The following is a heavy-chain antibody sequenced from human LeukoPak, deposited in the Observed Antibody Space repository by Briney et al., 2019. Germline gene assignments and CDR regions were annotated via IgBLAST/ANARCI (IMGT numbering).Heavy chain of an antibody. V-gene: IGHV3-33*01. Sequence: GGSLRLSCAASGFTFSSYGVHWVRQAPGKGLEGVAVIWYDGSSKYYADSAKGRFTISRDNSKNTLYLQMNSLRAEDTAVYYCARDHSTDYSFDYWGQGTLVTVSS. CDR3: ARDHSTDYSFDY. CDR1: GFTFSSYG. J-gene: IGHJ4*02. CDR2: IWYDGSSK. D-gene: IGHD4-4*01.